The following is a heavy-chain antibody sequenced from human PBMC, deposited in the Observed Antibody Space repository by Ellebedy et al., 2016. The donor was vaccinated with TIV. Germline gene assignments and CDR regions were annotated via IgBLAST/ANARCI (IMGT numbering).Heavy chain of an antibody. J-gene: IGHJ6*03. D-gene: IGHD6-6*01. CDR1: GGSLSGYY. V-gene: IGHV4-4*07. CDR3: ARVRYNSSSYYYYYYMDV. CDR2: IYTSGST. Sequence: SETLSLXXTVSGGSLSGYYWSWIRHPAGKGLEWIGRIYTSGSTKNNPSLKSRVTMSVDTSKSQFSLKLSSVTAADTAIYYCARVRYNSSSYYYYYYMDVWGKGASVAVSS.